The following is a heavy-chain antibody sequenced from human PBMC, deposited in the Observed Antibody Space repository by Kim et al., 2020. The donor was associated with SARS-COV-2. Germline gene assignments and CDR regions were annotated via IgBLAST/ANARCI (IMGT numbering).Heavy chain of an antibody. Sequence: GGSLRLSCAASGFTFSNYAMSWVRQAPGKGLEWVSAITGNGGSTYYADSVQGRFTISRDNSKNTLFLQMNSLRAEDTAVYFCAKRGWVAVAATWYFDYWG. CDR1: GFTFSNYA. J-gene: IGHJ4*01. V-gene: IGHV3-23*01. CDR2: ITGNGGST. D-gene: IGHD6-19*01. CDR3: AKRGWVAVAATWYFDY.